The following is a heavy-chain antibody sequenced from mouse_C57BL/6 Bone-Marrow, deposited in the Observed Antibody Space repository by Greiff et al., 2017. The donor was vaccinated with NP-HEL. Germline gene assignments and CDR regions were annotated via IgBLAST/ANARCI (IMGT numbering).Heavy chain of an antibody. CDR2: INPNYGTT. CDR3: ARSGDRDYDAYFDY. V-gene: IGHV1-39*01. Sequence: VQLKQSGPELVKPGASVKISCKASGYSFTDYNMNWVKQSNGKSLEWIGVINPNYGTTSYNQKFKGKATLTVDQSSSTAYMQLNSLTSEDSAVYYCARSGDRDYDAYFDYWGQGTTLTVSS. J-gene: IGHJ2*01. D-gene: IGHD2-4*01. CDR1: GYSFTDYN.